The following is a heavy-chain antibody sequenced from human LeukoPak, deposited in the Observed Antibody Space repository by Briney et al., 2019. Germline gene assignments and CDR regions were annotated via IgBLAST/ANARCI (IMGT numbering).Heavy chain of an antibody. V-gene: IGHV4-30-4*01. CDR3: ARVRWYYFDY. D-gene: IGHD4-23*01. Sequence: SETLSLTCTVSGGSISSGDYYRSWIRQPPGKGLEWIGYIYYSGSTYYNPSLKSRVTISVDTSKNQFSLKLSSVTAADTAVYYCARVRWYYFDYWGQGTLVTVSS. CDR1: GGSISSGDYY. J-gene: IGHJ4*02. CDR2: IYYSGST.